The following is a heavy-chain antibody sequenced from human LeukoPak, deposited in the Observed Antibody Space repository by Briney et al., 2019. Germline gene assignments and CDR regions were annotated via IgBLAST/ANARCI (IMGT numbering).Heavy chain of an antibody. D-gene: IGHD3-10*01. J-gene: IGHJ4*02. Sequence: PGGSLRLSCAASGFTFSDYYMSWIRQAPGKGLEWIGEINHSGSTNYNPSLKSRVTISVDTSRNQFSLKLSSVTAADTAVYYCASLGRPVTVYYYGSGSYMVDYWGQGTLVTVSS. V-gene: IGHV4-34*01. CDR2: INHSGST. CDR1: GFTFSDYY. CDR3: ASLGRPVTVYYYGSGSYMVDY.